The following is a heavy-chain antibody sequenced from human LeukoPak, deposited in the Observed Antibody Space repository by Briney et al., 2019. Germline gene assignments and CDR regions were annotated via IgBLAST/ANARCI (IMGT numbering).Heavy chain of an antibody. CDR2: ISSSSSYI. CDR3: ARDYGDYPWDY. V-gene: IGHV3-21*01. CDR1: GFTFSSYS. Sequence: GGSLRLSCAASGFTFSSYSMTWVRQAPGKGLEWVSSISSSSSYIYYADSVKGRFTISRDNAKNSLYLQMNSLRAEDTAVYYCARDYGDYPWDYWGQGTLVTVSS. J-gene: IGHJ4*02. D-gene: IGHD4-17*01.